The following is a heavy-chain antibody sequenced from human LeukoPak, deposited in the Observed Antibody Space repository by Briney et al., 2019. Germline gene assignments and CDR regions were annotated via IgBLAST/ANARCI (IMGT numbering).Heavy chain of an antibody. V-gene: IGHV1-8*01. D-gene: IGHD3-9*01. CDR1: GYTFTSYD. CDR2: MNPNSGNT. CDR3: ARGPLLRYFDWLSYYYYYGMDV. J-gene: IGHJ6*02. Sequence: ASVKVSCKASGYTFTSYDINWVRQATGQGLEWMGWMNPNSGNTGYAQKFQGRVTMTRNTSISTAYMELSSLRSEDTAVYYYARGPLLRYFDWLSYYYYYGMDVWGQGTTVTVSS.